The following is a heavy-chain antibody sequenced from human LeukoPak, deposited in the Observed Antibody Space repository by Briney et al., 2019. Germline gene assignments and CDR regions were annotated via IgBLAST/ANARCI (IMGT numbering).Heavy chain of an antibody. J-gene: IGHJ4*02. V-gene: IGHV1-8*01. CDR3: ARAVNTPIYYFEY. CDR1: GYTFTSYD. Sequence: GASVKVSCKASGYTFTSYDINWVRQATGQGLEWMGWMNPNSGNTGYAQKFQGRITLSRDTSTSTVYMELSSLRSDDTAVYYCARAVNTPIYYFEYWGQGALVTVSS. CDR2: MNPNSGNT. D-gene: IGHD1/OR15-1a*01.